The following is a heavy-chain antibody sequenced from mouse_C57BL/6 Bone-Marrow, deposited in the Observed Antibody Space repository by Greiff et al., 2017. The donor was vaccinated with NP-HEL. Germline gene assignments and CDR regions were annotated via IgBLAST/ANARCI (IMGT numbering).Heavy chain of an antibody. Sequence: QVHVKQPGAELVKPGASVKLSCKASGYTFTSYWMQWVKQRPGQGLEWIGEIDPSDSYTNYNQKFKGKATLTVDTSSSTAYMQLSSLTSEDSAVYYCARKDDGTTWGFAYWGQGTLVTVSA. J-gene: IGHJ3*01. CDR2: IDPSDSYT. CDR1: GYTFTSYW. D-gene: IGHD2-3*01. CDR3: ARKDDGTTWGFAY. V-gene: IGHV1-50*01.